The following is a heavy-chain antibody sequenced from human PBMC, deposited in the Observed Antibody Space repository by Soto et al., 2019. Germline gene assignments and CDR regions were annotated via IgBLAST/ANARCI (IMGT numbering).Heavy chain of an antibody. J-gene: IGHJ5*02. CDR2: ISNSGGST. D-gene: IGHD5-12*01. CDR3: AKDQAGGWISHGYGH. Sequence: EVHLLQSGGDLVQPGGSLRLACAASGFAFSGYAMSWVRQAPGKGLEWVSGISNSGGSTFYADSVKGRFTISRDNSENTLYLQMNSLKAEDTAVYFCAKDQAGGWISHGYGHWGPGSRVAVSA. CDR1: GFAFSGYA. V-gene: IGHV3-23*01.